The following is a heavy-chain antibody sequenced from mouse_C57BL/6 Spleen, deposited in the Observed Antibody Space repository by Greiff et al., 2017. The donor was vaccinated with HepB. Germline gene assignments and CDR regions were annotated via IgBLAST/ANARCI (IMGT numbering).Heavy chain of an antibody. D-gene: IGHD2-4*01. CDR3: AIGDYDGEFAY. J-gene: IGHJ3*01. Sequence: QVQLQQPGAELVKPGASVKVSCKASGYTFTSYWMHWVKQRPGQGLEWIGRIHPSDSDTNYNQKFKGKATLTVDKSSSTAYMQLSSLTSEDSAVYYCAIGDYDGEFAYWGQGTLVTVSA. V-gene: IGHV1-74*01. CDR1: GYTFTSYW. CDR2: IHPSDSDT.